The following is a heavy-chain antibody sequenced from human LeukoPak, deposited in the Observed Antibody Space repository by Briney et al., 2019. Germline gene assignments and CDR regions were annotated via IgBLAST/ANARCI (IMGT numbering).Heavy chain of an antibody. V-gene: IGHV3-23*01. CDR2: ISGSGGST. CDR1: GFTFSSCA. J-gene: IGHJ3*02. D-gene: IGHD6-13*01. CDR3: AKDLSGPGIAAAFDAFDI. Sequence: PGGSLRLSCAASGFTFSSCAMSWVRQAPGKGLEWVSAISGSGGSTYYADSVKGRFTISRDNSKNTLYLQMNSLRAEDTAVYYCAKDLSGPGIAAAFDAFDIWGQGTMVTVSS.